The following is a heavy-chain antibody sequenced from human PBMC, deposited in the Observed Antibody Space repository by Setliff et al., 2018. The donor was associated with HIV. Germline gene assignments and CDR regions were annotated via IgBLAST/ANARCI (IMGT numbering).Heavy chain of an antibody. CDR1: GGIGTYA. Sequence: SVKVSCKASGGIGTYAISWVRQAPGQGLEWMGGSIPNYSVETQKFRDRVSIYVDQSRRTAYMELRNLRVDDTALYFCARGGRWWGPNNPSPHFYHMDLWGSGTSVTVSS. D-gene: IGHD2-15*01. V-gene: IGHV1-69*10. J-gene: IGHJ6*04. CDR2: SIPNYSVE. CDR3: ARGGRWWGPNNPSPHFYHMDL.